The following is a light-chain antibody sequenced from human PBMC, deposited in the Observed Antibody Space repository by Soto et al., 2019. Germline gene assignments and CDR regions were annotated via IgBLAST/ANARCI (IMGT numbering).Light chain of an antibody. J-gene: IGKJ2*02. CDR1: QSVSSN. CDR3: QQRREWPRT. V-gene: IGKV3-11*02. CDR2: GAS. Sequence: EFVLTQSPATLSVSTGERATLSCRASQSVSSNLAWYQQKPGQAPRLLIYGASTRATGIPARFSASGSGRDFTLTISSLEPEDFAVYYCQQRREWPRTFGQGTKVDIK.